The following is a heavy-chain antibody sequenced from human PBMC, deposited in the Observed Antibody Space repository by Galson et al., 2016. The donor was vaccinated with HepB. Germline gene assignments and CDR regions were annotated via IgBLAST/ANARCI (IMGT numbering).Heavy chain of an antibody. Sequence: SLRLSCAVSGFSVSDNYMSWVRQAPGKGLEWVSLIYSDGRTHHAESVKGRFTISRDNTKNTVYLQMNSLRVEGSAIYYCATRLGYCRGGTCFGRYWGQGSLVIVS. CDR1: GFSVSDNY. CDR2: IYSDGRT. CDR3: ATRLGYCRGGTCFGRY. J-gene: IGHJ1*01. D-gene: IGHD2-15*01. V-gene: IGHV3-53*01.